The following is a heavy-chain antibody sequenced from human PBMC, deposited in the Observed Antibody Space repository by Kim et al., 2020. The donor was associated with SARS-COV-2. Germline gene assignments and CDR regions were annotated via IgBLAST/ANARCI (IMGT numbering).Heavy chain of an antibody. D-gene: IGHD3-10*01. CDR1: GYTFTSYY. Sequence: ASVKVSCKASGYTFTSYYMHWVRQAPGQGLEWMGIINPSGGSTSYAQKFQGRVTMTRDTSTSTVYMELSSLRSEDTAVYYCARECYATMVRGVIGGYYGMDVWGQGTTVTVSS. J-gene: IGHJ6*02. V-gene: IGHV1-46*01. CDR3: ARECYATMVRGVIGGYYGMDV. CDR2: INPSGGST.